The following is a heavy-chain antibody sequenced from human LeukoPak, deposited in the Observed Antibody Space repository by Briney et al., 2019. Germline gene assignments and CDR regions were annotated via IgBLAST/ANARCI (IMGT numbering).Heavy chain of an antibody. CDR2: IRYDGSYK. D-gene: IGHD5-24*01. CDR3: AKDGDGYRGNYFDY. CDR1: GFTFNTYG. Sequence: GGSLRLSCAASGFTFNTYGMHWVRQAPGKGLEWVAFIRYDGSYKYYADSVKGRFTISRDNSKNTLYLQMNSLRAEDTAVYYCAKDGDGYRGNYFDYWGQGTLVTVSS. V-gene: IGHV3-30*02. J-gene: IGHJ4*02.